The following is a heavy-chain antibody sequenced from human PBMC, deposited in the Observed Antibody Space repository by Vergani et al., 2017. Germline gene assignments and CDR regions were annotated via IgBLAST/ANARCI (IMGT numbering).Heavy chain of an antibody. V-gene: IGHV3-23*01. CDR2: ISGSGVSA. D-gene: IGHD3-10*01. CDR3: AKQYFASGNYLFDD. Sequence: EVQLLESGGGLVQPGGSLRLTCAASEFTFSNYAMNWVRQAPGKGLEWVSGISGSGVSAYYTDSVKGRFTISRDNSKNMLFLQMNNLRTEDTAIYYCAKQYFASGNYLFDDWGQETLVTVSS. J-gene: IGHJ4*02. CDR1: EFTFSNYA.